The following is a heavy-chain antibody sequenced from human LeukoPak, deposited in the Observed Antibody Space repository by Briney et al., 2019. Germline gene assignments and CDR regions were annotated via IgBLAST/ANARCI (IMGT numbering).Heavy chain of an antibody. CDR3: ARESNDAFDI. J-gene: IGHJ3*02. CDR2: IIPIFGTA. CDR1: GGTFSSYA. Sequence: GASVKVSCKASGGTFSSYAISWVRQAPGQGLEWVGGIIPIFGTANYAQKFQGRVTITADKSTSTAYMELSSLRSEDTAVYYCARESNDAFDIWGQGTMVTVSS. V-gene: IGHV1-69*06. D-gene: IGHD4-11*01.